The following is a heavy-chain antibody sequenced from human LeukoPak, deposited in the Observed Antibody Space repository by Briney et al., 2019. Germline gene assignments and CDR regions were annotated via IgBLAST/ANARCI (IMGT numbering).Heavy chain of an antibody. CDR2: INPNSGGT. CDR1: GYTFTGYY. D-gene: IGHD1-26*01. J-gene: IGHJ3*02. CDR3: ARGHSIVGATSAFDI. V-gene: IGHV1-2*02. Sequence: GASVKVSCKASGYTFTGYYMHWVRQAPGQGLEWMGWINPNSGGTNYAQKFQGRVTMTRDTSISTAYMELSRLRSDDTAVYYCARGHSIVGATSAFDIWGQGQWSPSLQ.